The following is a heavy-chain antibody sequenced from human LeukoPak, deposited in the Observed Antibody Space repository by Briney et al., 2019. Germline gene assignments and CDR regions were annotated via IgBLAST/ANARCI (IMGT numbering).Heavy chain of an antibody. CDR1: GYTFTSYY. CDR2: INPNDGNT. V-gene: IGHV1-46*01. J-gene: IGHJ5*02. CDR3: ARDKDGYRDGYNYDLNWFDP. Sequence: HRASVKVSCKASGYTFTSYYIHWVRQAPGQGLEWMGLINPNDGNTVYAQKFQGRVTMTRDTSTSTVYMELSSLRSEDTAVYYCARDKDGYRDGYNYDLNWFDPWGQGTLVTVSS. D-gene: IGHD5-24*01.